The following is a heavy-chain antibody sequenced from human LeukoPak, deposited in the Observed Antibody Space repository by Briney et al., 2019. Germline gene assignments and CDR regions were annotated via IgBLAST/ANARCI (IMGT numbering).Heavy chain of an antibody. V-gene: IGHV4-34*01. CDR3: ARDKRGYSYVFDY. Sequence: SETLSLTCAVYGGSFSGYYWSWLRQPPGKGLEWIGEINHSGSTNYNPSLKSRVTISVDTSKNQFSLKLSSVTAADTAVYYCARDKRGYSYVFDYWGQGTLVTVSS. CDR2: INHSGST. J-gene: IGHJ4*02. CDR1: GGSFSGYY. D-gene: IGHD5-18*01.